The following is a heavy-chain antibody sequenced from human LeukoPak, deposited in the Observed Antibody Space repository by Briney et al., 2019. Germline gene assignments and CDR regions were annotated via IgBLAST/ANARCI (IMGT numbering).Heavy chain of an antibody. J-gene: IGHJ4*02. D-gene: IGHD3-3*01. CDR3: ARDRGFWSGSYFDY. CDR1: GGSISSYY. V-gene: IGHV4-59*01. Sequence: SETLSLTCTVSGGSISSYYWSWIRQPPGKGLEWIGYIYYSGYTDYNPSLKSRVTMSVDTSKNQFSLKLSSVTAADTAVYYCARDRGFWSGSYFDYWGQGTLVTVPS. CDR2: IYYSGYT.